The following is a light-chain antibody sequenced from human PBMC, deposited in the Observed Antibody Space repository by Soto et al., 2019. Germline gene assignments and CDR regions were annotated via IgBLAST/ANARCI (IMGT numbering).Light chain of an antibody. CDR3: QQYSTPYT. CDR2: WAS. J-gene: IGKJ2*01. Sequence: DIVMTQSPDSLAVSLGERATINCKSSQSVLYSSNNKNYLAWYQQKPGQPPKLLIYWASTRESGVPDRFSGSGSETDFTLTISSLQAEDVAVYYCQQYSTPYTFGRGTKLEIK. CDR1: QSVLYSSNNKNY. V-gene: IGKV4-1*01.